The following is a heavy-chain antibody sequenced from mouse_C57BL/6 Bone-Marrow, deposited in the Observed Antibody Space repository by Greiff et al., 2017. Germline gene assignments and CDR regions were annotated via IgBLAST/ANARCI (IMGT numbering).Heavy chain of an antibody. CDR3: ARSLLRAWFAY. D-gene: IGHD1-1*01. Sequence: EVNVVESGAELVKPGASVKLSCTASGFNIKDYYMHWVKQRTEQGLEWIGRIDPEDGETKYAPKFQGKATITADTSSNTAYLQLSSLTSEDTAVYYCARSLLRAWFAYWGQGTLVTVSA. CDR2: IDPEDGET. CDR1: GFNIKDYY. V-gene: IGHV14-2*01. J-gene: IGHJ3*01.